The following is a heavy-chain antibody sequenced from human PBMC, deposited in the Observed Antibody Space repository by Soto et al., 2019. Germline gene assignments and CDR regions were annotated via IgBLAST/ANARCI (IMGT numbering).Heavy chain of an antibody. J-gene: IGHJ6*02. CDR2: TYYSGST. CDR3: ASSNLAAAGFYYYALDV. Sequence: QVQLQESGPGLVKPSETLSLTCTVSGGSISSYYWSWIRQPPGKGLEWIGYTYYSGSTNYNTSLKIRVTMSVDTSKNQFSLKLSSVTAADTAVYYCASSNLAAAGFYYYALDVWGRGTTVTVSS. D-gene: IGHD6-13*01. V-gene: IGHV4-59*01. CDR1: GGSISSYY.